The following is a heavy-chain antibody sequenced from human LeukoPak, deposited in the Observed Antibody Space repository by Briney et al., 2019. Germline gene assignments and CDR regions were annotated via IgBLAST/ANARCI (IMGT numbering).Heavy chain of an antibody. CDR2: ISSSSSTI. D-gene: IGHD4-11*01. CDR1: GFTFSSYS. Sequence: GGSLRLSCAASGFTFSSYSMNWVRQAPGKGLEWVSYISSSSSTIYYADSVKGRFTISRDNAKNSLYLQMNSLRAEDTAVYYCARRLQSDKYYYYYMDVWGKGTTVTVSS. V-gene: IGHV3-48*01. CDR3: ARRLQSDKYYYYYMDV. J-gene: IGHJ6*03.